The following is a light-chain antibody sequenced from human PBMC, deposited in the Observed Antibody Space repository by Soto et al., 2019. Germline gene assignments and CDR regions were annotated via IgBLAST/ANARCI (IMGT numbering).Light chain of an antibody. J-gene: IGLJ1*01. CDR3: CSYAHGRSVYV. V-gene: IGLV2-23*02. CDR1: SSDVGTYNL. Sequence: QSALTQPASVSGSPGQSITISCTGSSSDVGTYNLVSWYQQHPGKAPKLLIYDVSKWPSGVSNRFSGSNSGSTASLIISGLQAEDEADYYCCSYAHGRSVYVFGTGTKLTVL. CDR2: DVS.